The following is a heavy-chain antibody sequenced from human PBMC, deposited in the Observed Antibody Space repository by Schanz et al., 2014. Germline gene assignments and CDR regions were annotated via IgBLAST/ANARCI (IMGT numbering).Heavy chain of an antibody. CDR2: LTEGGGGT. CDR1: GFVFRTFA. D-gene: IGHD2-21*01. Sequence: EVQLLESGGTVVQPGGSLRVSCAASGFVFRTFAMSWVRQAPGKGLEWVSGLTEGGGGTYYTDAVKGRFTISRDSSKNTLYLQMNSLRADDTAVYYCAKSKSQLPLFDYWGQGTLVAVSS. CDR3: AKSKSQLPLFDY. V-gene: IGHV3-23*01. J-gene: IGHJ4*02.